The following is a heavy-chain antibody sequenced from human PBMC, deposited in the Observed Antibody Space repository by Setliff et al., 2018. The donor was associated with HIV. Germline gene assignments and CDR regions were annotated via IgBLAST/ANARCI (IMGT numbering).Heavy chain of an antibody. CDR1: GDSIDRSNFF. Sequence: LSLTCTVSGDSIDRSNFFWTWIRQHPGKCLEWIGYIYYSGSATYNPSLKSQASISVDTSRNEFSLKLSSVTAADTAVYFCARGGAFCGRDSCYYLDYWGQGNPVTVSS. CDR3: ARGGAFCGRDSCYYLDY. J-gene: IGHJ4*02. V-gene: IGHV4-31*01. D-gene: IGHD2-21*02. CDR2: IYYSGSA.